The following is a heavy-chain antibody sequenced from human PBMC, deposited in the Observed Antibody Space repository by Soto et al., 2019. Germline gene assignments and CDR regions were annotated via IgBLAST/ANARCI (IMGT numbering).Heavy chain of an antibody. D-gene: IGHD4-4*01. Sequence: SETLSLTCAVSSASISSSTWWSWVRQPPGRGLEWIGEIYHSGSTNYNPSLKSRVTISVDKSKNHFSLKLNSVTAADTAVYYCARGGDYRFAYWGQGALVTVSS. CDR1: SASISSSTW. CDR3: ARGGDYRFAY. CDR2: IYHSGST. V-gene: IGHV4-4*02. J-gene: IGHJ4*02.